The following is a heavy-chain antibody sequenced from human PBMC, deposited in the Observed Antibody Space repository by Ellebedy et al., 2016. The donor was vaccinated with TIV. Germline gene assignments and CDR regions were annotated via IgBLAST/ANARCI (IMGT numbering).Heavy chain of an antibody. V-gene: IGHV3-7*01. CDR3: ARRGAYGDYAVQVNGWFDP. D-gene: IGHD4-17*01. J-gene: IGHJ5*02. CDR2: IYQDGSWQ. CDR1: GFSFRSYW. Sequence: PGGSLRLSCAASGFSFRSYWMTWVRQAPGKGLEWVANIYQDGSWQYSVDSVKGRFTISRDNANNILFLQMNSLRVEDTGVYYCARRGAYGDYAVQVNGWFDPWGQGTLVTVYS.